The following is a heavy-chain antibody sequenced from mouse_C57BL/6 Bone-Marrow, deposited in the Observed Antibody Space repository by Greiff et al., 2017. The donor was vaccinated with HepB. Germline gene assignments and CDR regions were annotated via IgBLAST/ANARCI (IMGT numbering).Heavy chain of an antibody. Sequence: QVQLQQSGAELARPGASVKLSCKASGYTFTGYGISWVKQRTGQGLEWIGEIYPRSGNTYYNEKFKGKATLTADKSSSTAYMELRSLTSEDSAVYFCARGRYYYGRGDYWGQGTTLTVSS. V-gene: IGHV1-81*01. CDR1: GYTFTGYG. CDR3: ARGRYYYGRGDY. CDR2: IYPRSGNT. J-gene: IGHJ2*01. D-gene: IGHD1-1*01.